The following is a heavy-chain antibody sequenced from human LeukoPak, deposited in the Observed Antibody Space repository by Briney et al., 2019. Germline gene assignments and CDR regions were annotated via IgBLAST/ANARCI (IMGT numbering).Heavy chain of an antibody. CDR3: ARGNPLITMVRGVPPYYFDY. Sequence: PSETLSLTSAGYGGSFSGYYWSWIRHPPGKGLEWIGEINHSGSTNYNPSLKSRVTISVDTSKNQFSLKLSSVTAADTAVYYCARGNPLITMVRGVPPYYFDYWGQGTLVTVSS. D-gene: IGHD3-10*01. V-gene: IGHV4-34*01. CDR1: GGSFSGYY. J-gene: IGHJ4*02. CDR2: INHSGST.